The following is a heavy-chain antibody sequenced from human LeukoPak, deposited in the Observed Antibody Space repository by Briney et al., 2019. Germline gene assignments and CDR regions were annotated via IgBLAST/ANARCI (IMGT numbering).Heavy chain of an antibody. CDR2: IKHDGSEK. CDR1: GFIFTNFF. J-gene: IGHJ4*02. V-gene: IGHV3-7*01. CDR3: ATDRGWRTSGYYLYYFEY. D-gene: IGHD3-3*01. Sequence: GGSLRLSCAASGFIFTNFFMSWVRQAPGKGLEWVASIKHDGSEKYYVDSVRGRFTISRDNTKDLLYLQMSSLRAEDTAVYYCATDRGWRTSGYYLYYFEYWGQGTLVTFSS.